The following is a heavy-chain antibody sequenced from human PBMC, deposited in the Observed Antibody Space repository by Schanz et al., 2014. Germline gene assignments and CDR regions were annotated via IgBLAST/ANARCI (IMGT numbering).Heavy chain of an antibody. V-gene: IGHV3-11*05. CDR1: GFTFSDYY. CDR2: ISSSSSYT. Sequence: QVQLVDSGGGLVKPGGSLRLSCAASGFTFSDYYMSWIRQAPGKGLEWVSYISSSSSYTNYADSVKGRFTISRDNAKNSLFLQMNSLSAEDTAVYYCAKVAPAATYRDSWGLGTLVTVSS. D-gene: IGHD2-2*01. CDR3: AKVAPAATYRDS. J-gene: IGHJ4*02.